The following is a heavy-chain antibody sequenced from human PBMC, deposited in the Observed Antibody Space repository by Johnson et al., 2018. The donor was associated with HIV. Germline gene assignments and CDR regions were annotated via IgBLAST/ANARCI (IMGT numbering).Heavy chain of an antibody. V-gene: IGHV3-NL1*01. CDR2: IYSGGSI. Sequence: VQLVESGGGVVQPGRSLRLSCAASRFTFSNYGSHWVRQAPGKGLEWVSVIYSGGSIYYADSVKGRFSISRDNSKNTLYLQMNSLRAEDTAVYYCARDLGPDGAFDIWGQGTMVTVSS. D-gene: IGHD5-24*01. CDR3: ARDLGPDGAFDI. J-gene: IGHJ3*02. CDR1: RFTFSNYG.